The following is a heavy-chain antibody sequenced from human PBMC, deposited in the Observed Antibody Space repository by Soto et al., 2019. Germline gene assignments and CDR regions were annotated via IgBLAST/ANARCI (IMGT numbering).Heavy chain of an antibody. D-gene: IGHD3-22*01. CDR2: IIPIFGTA. Sequence: SVKVSCKASGGTVSSYAISWVRQAPGQGLEWMGGIIPIFGTANYAQKFQGRVTITADKSTSTAYMELSSLRSEDTAVYYCARGGFGLNDSSGYYIPGAFDIWGQGTMVTVSS. J-gene: IGHJ3*02. V-gene: IGHV1-69*06. CDR1: GGTVSSYA. CDR3: ARGGFGLNDSSGYYIPGAFDI.